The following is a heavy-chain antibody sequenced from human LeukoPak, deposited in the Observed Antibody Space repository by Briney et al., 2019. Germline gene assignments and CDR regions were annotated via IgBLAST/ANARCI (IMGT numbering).Heavy chain of an antibody. CDR3: AMAYSSSWYYFDY. Sequence: SETLSLTCTVSGGSIRGYFWTWIRQPPGKGLEWIGYIYYGGSTNYNPSLKSRVTIAVDTSKNQFSLRLNSVTAADTAVYYCAMAYSSSWYYFDYWGQGTLVTVSS. D-gene: IGHD6-13*01. V-gene: IGHV4-59*01. J-gene: IGHJ4*02. CDR2: IYYGGST. CDR1: GGSIRGYF.